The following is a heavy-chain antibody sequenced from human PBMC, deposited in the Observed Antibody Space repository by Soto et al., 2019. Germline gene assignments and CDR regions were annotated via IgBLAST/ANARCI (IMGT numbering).Heavy chain of an antibody. CDR2: IHSDGGTT. Sequence: PGGSLRLSCAASGFTFSSYWMHWVRQAPGKGLVWVSRIHSDGGTTYYADSVKGRFTISRDNSKNTLYLQMNSLRAEDTAVYYCAKHCSSTSCQPTLGYWGQGTLVTVSS. D-gene: IGHD2-2*01. CDR3: AKHCSSTSCQPTLGY. V-gene: IGHV3-74*01. J-gene: IGHJ4*02. CDR1: GFTFSSYW.